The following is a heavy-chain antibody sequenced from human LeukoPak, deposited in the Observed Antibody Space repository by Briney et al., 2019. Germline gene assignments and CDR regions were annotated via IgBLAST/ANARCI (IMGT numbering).Heavy chain of an antibody. CDR1: GFTFSDYY. J-gene: IGHJ6*03. Sequence: PGGSLRLSCAASGFTFSDYYMSWIRQAPGKGLEWVSYISSSGSTIYYADSVKGRFTISRDNAKNSLYLQMNSLRAEDTAVYYCASPAPPPHSSSWYSMDVWGKGTTVTVSS. CDR3: ASPAPPPHSSSWYSMDV. CDR2: ISSSGSTI. D-gene: IGHD6-13*01. V-gene: IGHV3-11*04.